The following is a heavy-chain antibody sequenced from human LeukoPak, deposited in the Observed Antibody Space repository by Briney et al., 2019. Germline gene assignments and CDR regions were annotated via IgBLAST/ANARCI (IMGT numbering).Heavy chain of an antibody. D-gene: IGHD6-13*01. CDR1: GFTFSSYA. V-gene: IGHV3-23*01. CDR2: ISGSGGST. J-gene: IGHJ6*02. CDR3: AKTPKLAAAGVYYYYYGMDV. Sequence: GGSLRLSCAASGFTFSSYAMSWVRQAPGKGLEWVSAISGSGGSTYYADSVKGRFTISRDNSKNTLYLQMNSLRAEDTAVYYCAKTPKLAAAGVYYYYYGMDVWGQGTTVTVSS.